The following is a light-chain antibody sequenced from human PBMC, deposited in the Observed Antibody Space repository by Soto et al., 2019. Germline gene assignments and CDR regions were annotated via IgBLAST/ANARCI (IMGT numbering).Light chain of an antibody. CDR1: QTISSW. Sequence: DIQMTQSPSTLSGSVGDRVTITCRASQTISSWLAWYQQKPGKAPKLLIYKASTLKSGVPSRFSGSGPGTEFTLTISSLQPDDFATYYCQHYNSYSEAFGQGTKADIK. V-gene: IGKV1-5*03. CDR3: QHYNSYSEA. J-gene: IGKJ1*01. CDR2: KAS.